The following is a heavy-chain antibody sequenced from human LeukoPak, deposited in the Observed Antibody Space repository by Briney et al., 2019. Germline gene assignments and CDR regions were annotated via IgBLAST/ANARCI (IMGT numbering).Heavy chain of an antibody. J-gene: IGHJ4*02. CDR3: AREKVVSFDY. Sequence: PGGSLRLSCAASGFTFSSYSMNWVRQAPGKGLEWVSYISSSSSTIYYADSVKGRFTISRDNAKNSLYLQMNSLRAEDTAVYYCAREKVVSFDYWGQGTLVSVSS. V-gene: IGHV3-48*04. CDR2: ISSSSSTI. D-gene: IGHD2-15*01. CDR1: GFTFSSYS.